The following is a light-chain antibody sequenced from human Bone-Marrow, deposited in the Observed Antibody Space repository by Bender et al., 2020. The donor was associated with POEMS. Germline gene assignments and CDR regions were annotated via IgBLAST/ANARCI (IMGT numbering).Light chain of an antibody. CDR2: ENS. CDR1: SGSIATHY. V-gene: IGLV6-57*02. CDR3: QSYDGAHNAV. Sequence: NFMLTQPHSVSESPGKTVTISCTGSSGSIATHYVQWYRHRPGSAPTTLIYENSLRPSGVPDRFSGSIDRSSNSASLTISGLMTEDEADYYCQSYDGAHNAVFGGGTKLTVL. J-gene: IGLJ3*02.